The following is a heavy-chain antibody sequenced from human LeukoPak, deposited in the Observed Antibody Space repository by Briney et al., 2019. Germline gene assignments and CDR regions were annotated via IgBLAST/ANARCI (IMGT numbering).Heavy chain of an antibody. V-gene: IGHV1-18*01. J-gene: IGHJ4*02. CDR1: GYTFTNYS. CDR3: ARDQPHYSGNSHFDY. Sequence: ASVKVSCKPSGYTFTNYSISWVRQAPGQGLEWMGWISGYNGNTNYAQKFQGRVTMTTDTSTTTAYMELRNLRSDDTAVYYCARDQPHYSGNSHFDYWGREPWSPSPQ. CDR2: ISGYNGNT. D-gene: IGHD1-26*01.